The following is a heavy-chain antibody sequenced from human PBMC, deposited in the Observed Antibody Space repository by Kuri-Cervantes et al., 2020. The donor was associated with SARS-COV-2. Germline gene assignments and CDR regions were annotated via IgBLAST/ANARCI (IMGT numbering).Heavy chain of an antibody. CDR3: AKSPQYYYALDY. D-gene: IGHD3-10*01. Sequence: GESLKISCAASGFTLDDYGMYWVRQAPGKGLEWVSLISWDGGSTYYADSVKGRFTISRDNSKNSLYLQMNSLRAEDTALYYCAKSPQYYYALDYWGQGTLVTVSS. V-gene: IGHV3-43D*03. CDR2: ISWDGGST. J-gene: IGHJ4*02. CDR1: GFTLDDYG.